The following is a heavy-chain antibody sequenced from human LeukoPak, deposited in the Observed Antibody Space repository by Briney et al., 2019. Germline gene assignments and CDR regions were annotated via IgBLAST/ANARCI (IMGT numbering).Heavy chain of an antibody. V-gene: IGHV3-21*01. D-gene: IGHD2-2*01. J-gene: IGHJ3*02. CDR1: GFTFSSYS. Sequence: GGSLRLSCAASGFTFSSYSMNWVRQAPGKGLEWVSPISSSSSYIYYADSVKGRFTISRDNAKNSLYLQMNSLRAEDTAVYYCATSIVVVPAAAFDIWGQGTMVTVSS. CDR3: ATSIVVVPAAAFDI. CDR2: ISSSSSYI.